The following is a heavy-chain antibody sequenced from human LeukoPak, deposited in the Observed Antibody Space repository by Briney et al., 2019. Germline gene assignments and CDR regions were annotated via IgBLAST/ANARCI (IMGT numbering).Heavy chain of an antibody. Sequence: SVKVSCKASGGTFSSYAISWVRQAPGQGLEWMGGVIPIFDTANYAQKFQGRVTITADESTSTAYMELSSLRSEDTAVYYCAKGRGVIILVSYYYYGMDVWGKGTTVTVSS. D-gene: IGHD3-10*01. V-gene: IGHV1-69*01. CDR2: VIPIFDTA. CDR1: GGTFSSYA. CDR3: AKGRGVIILVSYYYYGMDV. J-gene: IGHJ6*04.